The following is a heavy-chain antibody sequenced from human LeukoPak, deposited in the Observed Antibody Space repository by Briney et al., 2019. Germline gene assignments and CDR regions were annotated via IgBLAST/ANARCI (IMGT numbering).Heavy chain of an antibody. CDR2: MNPNSGNT. CDR3: ARPQEVSYYDSSGYYSY. V-gene: IGHV1-8*01. D-gene: IGHD3-22*01. J-gene: IGHJ4*02. CDR1: GYTFTSYD. Sequence: GASVKVSCKASGYTFTSYDINWVRQATGQGLEWMGWMNPNSGNTGYAQKFQGRVTMTRNTSISTAYMELSSLRSEDTAVYYCARPQEVSYYDSSGYYSYWGQGTLVTVSS.